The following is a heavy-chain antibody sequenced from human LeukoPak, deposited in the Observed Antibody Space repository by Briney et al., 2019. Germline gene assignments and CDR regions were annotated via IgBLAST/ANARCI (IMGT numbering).Heavy chain of an antibody. CDR1: GGTFSSYA. CDR2: IIPIFGTA. CDR3: ATARSGDNWFDP. V-gene: IGHV1-69*06. Sequence: GASVKVSCKASGGTFSSYAISWVRQAPGQGLEWMGGIIPIFGTANYAQKFQGRVTMTEDTSTDTAYMELSSLRSEDTAVYYCATARSGDNWFDPWGQGTLVTVSS. D-gene: IGHD2-15*01. J-gene: IGHJ5*02.